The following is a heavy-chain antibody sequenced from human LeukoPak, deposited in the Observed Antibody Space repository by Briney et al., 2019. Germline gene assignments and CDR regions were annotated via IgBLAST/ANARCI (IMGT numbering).Heavy chain of an antibody. CDR3: ARVSGTCGGCFDY. D-gene: IGHD1-26*01. J-gene: IGHJ4*02. V-gene: IGHV3-21*01. Sequence: GGSLRLSCVASGSTFSSYSMHWVRQAPGKGLEWVSSISESSSHIYYTDSVKGRFTISRDNANNSLYLQVSSLRAEDTSVYYCARVSGTCGGCFDYWGQGTLVTVSS. CDR2: ISESSSHI. CDR1: GSTFSSYS.